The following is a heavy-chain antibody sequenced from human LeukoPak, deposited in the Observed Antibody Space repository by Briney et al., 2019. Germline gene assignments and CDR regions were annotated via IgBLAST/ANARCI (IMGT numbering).Heavy chain of an antibody. J-gene: IGHJ4*02. Sequence: PSETLSLTCAVYGGSFSGYYYNWIRQPPGKGLEWIGEINHSGSTNYNPSLESRVTISVDTSKNQFLLNMRSVTAADTAVYYCALDIGGGGYWGQGTLVTVSS. CDR1: GGSFSGYY. D-gene: IGHD2-15*01. CDR2: INHSGST. CDR3: ALDIGGGGY. V-gene: IGHV4-34*01.